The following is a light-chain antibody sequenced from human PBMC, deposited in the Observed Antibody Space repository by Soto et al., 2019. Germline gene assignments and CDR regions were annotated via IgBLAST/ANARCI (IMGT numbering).Light chain of an antibody. CDR3: QSYDSSLRAWV. CDR2: GNS. J-gene: IGLJ3*02. Sequence: QSVLTQPPSVSGAPGQRVTISCIGSSSNIGAGYDVHWYQQLPGTAPKLLIYGNSNRPSGVPDRFSGSKSGTSASLAITGLQAEDEADYYCQSYDSSLRAWVFGGGTKLTVL. V-gene: IGLV1-40*01. CDR1: SSNIGAGYD.